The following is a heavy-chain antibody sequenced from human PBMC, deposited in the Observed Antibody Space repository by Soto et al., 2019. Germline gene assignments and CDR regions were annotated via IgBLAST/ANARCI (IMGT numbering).Heavy chain of an antibody. J-gene: IGHJ4*02. CDR1: GGSISSYY. CDR2: IYYSGST. Sequence: SETLSLTCTISGGSISSYYWSWIRQPPGKGLEWIGYIYYSGSTNYNPSLKSRVTISVDTSKNQFSLKLSSVTAADTAVYYCARHRAYYAILTGYTTYYFEYWGQRILVTVSS. V-gene: IGHV4-59*08. CDR3: ARHRAYYAILTGYTTYYFEY. D-gene: IGHD3-9*01.